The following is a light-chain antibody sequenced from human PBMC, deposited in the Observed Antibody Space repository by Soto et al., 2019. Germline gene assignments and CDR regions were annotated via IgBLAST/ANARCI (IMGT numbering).Light chain of an antibody. CDR1: QSVNSN. J-gene: IGKJ1*01. CDR2: GAS. V-gene: IGKV3-15*01. Sequence: ETVMTQSRATLSVSPGGRSTLSCRAIQSVNSNLAWYQQKVGQAPRVLIYGASTRATGIPDRFSGSGSGTEFILTISSLQPDDFATYYCQQYNSYPSTFGQGTKV. CDR3: QQYNSYPST.